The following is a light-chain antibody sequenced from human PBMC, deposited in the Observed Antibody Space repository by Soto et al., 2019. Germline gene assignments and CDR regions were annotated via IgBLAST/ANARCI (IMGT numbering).Light chain of an antibody. CDR3: QQYNSDWT. V-gene: IGKV1-5*01. CDR2: DAS. CDR1: QRVTTW. J-gene: IGKJ1*01. Sequence: DIQMTQSPSTLSASVGDTVTITCRASQRVTTWLAWYQQKAGEAPKLLIFDASSLQSGVPARFSGSGSGTEFTLAISSLQPDEFATYYCQQYNSDWTFGQGSKVEVK.